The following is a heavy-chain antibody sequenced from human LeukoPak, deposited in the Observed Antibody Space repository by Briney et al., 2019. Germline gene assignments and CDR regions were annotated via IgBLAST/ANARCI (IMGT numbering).Heavy chain of an antibody. CDR1: GFTFSSYS. CDR3: ARYDSSGYCTEDY. J-gene: IGHJ4*02. V-gene: IGHV3-21*01. CDR2: ISSSSSYI. D-gene: IGHD3-22*01. Sequence: PGGSLRLSCAASGFTFSSYSMNWVRQAPGKGLEWVSSISSSSSYIYYADSVKGRFTISRDNAKNSLYLQMNSLRAEDTAVYYCARYDSSGYCTEDYWGQGTLVTVSS.